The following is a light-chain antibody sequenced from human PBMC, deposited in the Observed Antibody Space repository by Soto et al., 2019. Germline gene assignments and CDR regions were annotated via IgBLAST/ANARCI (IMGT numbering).Light chain of an antibody. CDR1: QSVSSSD. J-gene: IGKJ1*01. CDR2: GAA. CDR3: QKYGSSPRT. V-gene: IGKV3-20*01. Sequence: EVVLTQSPGTLSLSPGERATLSCRASQSVSSSDLAWYQQKPGQAPRLLVYGAASRATGIPDRFSGSWFGTDLTLTIRRLEPEDFAVYYCQKYGSSPRTFGQGTTVDLK.